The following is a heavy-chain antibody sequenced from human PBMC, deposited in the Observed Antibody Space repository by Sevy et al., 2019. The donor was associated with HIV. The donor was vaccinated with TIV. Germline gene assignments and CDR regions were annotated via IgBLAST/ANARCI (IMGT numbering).Heavy chain of an antibody. CDR3: ARQEERGYDPEDRKHHYYYYMDV. V-gene: IGHV5-10-1*01. J-gene: IGHJ6*03. CDR1: GYSFNNYW. CDR2: IAPSDSYI. Sequence: GESLKISCKGSGYSFNNYWITWVRQMPGKGLEWMGKIAPSDSYINYNPSFQGHVTISVDKSISTAYLQWSSLKASDTAIYYCARQEERGYDPEDRKHHYYYYMDVWGRGTTVTVSS. D-gene: IGHD3-22*01.